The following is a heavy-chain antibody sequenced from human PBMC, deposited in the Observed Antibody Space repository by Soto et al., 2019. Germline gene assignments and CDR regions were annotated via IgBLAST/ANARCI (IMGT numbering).Heavy chain of an antibody. CDR1: GFIVSDTY. J-gene: IGHJ4*02. Sequence: GGSLRLSCTASGFIVSDTYVNWVRQAPGKGLEWVSAIGARGDTYYPDSVKGRFTISRENAKNSLYLQTNSLRAEDTAVYYCASGGWGSSWYEGGSRIDYWGQGALVTVSS. V-gene: IGHV3-13*01. CDR2: IGARGDT. D-gene: IGHD6-13*01. CDR3: ASGGWGSSWYEGGSRIDY.